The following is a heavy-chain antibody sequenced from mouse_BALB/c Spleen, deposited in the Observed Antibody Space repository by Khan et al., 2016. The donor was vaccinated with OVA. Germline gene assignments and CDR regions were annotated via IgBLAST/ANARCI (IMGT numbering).Heavy chain of an antibody. D-gene: IGHD1-2*01. CDR1: GFNIKDTY. J-gene: IGHJ4*01. CDR3: THSLLLDAMDY. V-gene: IGHV14-3*02. Sequence: VQLQQSGAEFVKPGASVKLSCTASGFNIKDTYIHWVKQRPEQGLEWIGRIDPANDKTNYDPKFQGKATITADTSSNTAYLHLSSLTSEDTVVYYCTHSLLLDAMDYWGQGTSVTVSS. CDR2: IDPANDKT.